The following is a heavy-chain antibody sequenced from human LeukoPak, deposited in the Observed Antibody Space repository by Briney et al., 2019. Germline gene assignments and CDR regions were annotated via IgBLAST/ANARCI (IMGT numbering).Heavy chain of an antibody. CDR2: IYHSGST. D-gene: IGHD3-10*01. CDR3: ARRIMVRGVIHLN. J-gene: IGHJ4*02. CDR1: GYSISSGYY. Sequence: SETLSLTCIVSGYSISSGYYWGWIRQPPGKGLEWIGNIYHSGSTYYNLSLKSRVTISVDTSKNQFSLKLSSVTAADTAVYYCARRIMVRGVIHLNWGQGTLVTVSS. V-gene: IGHV4-38-2*02.